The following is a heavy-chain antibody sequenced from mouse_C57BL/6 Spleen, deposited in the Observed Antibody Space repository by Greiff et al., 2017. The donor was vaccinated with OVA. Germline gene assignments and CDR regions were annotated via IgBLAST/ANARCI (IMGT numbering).Heavy chain of an antibody. CDR1: GFTFSSYA. CDR3: AREGTAHYYFDY. V-gene: IGHV5-4*01. D-gene: IGHD3-2*02. J-gene: IGHJ2*01. CDR2: ISDGGSYT. Sequence: EVKLVESGGGLVKPGGSLKLSCAASGFTFSSYAMSWVRQTPEKRLEWVATISDGGSYTYYPDNVKGRFTISRDNAKNNLYLQMSHLKSEDTAMYYCAREGTAHYYFDYWGQGTTLTVSS.